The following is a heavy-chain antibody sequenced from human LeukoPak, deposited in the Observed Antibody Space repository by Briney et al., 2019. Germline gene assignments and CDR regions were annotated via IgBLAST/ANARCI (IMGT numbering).Heavy chain of an antibody. V-gene: IGHV3-21*01. Sequence: GGSLRLSCAASGFTFSSYSMNWVRQAPGKGLEWVSSISGSSSYIYYADSVKGRFTISRDNAKNSLYLQMNSLRAGDTALYYCARADSNIAARRIGFDYWGQGTLVTVSS. D-gene: IGHD6-6*01. J-gene: IGHJ4*02. CDR3: ARADSNIAARRIGFDY. CDR2: ISGSSSYI. CDR1: GFTFSSYS.